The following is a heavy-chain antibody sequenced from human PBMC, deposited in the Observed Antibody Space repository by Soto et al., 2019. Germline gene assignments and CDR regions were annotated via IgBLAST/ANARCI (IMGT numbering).Heavy chain of an antibody. J-gene: IGHJ4*02. CDR1: GESIRSSSYY. CDR2: IYYSGST. V-gene: IGHV4-39*01. CDR3: ARQSYDSSDYFDY. Sequence: PSETLSLTYTVSGESIRSSSYYWGWIRQPPGKGLEWIGSIYYSGSTYYNPSPKSRVTISVDTSRIHFSLKLISVTAADTAVYYCARQSYDSSDYFDYWGQGTLVTVSS. D-gene: IGHD3-22*01.